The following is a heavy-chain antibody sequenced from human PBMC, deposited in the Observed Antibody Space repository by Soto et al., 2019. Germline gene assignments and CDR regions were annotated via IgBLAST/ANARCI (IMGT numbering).Heavy chain of an antibody. J-gene: IGHJ4*02. Sequence: GASVKVSCKASGYTFVNYYVHWVRQAPGQGLEWMGFINPSGGSTSYAQKFQGRVTMTRDTSTSTVYMELSSLRSEDTALYYCARNAESGLDYWGQGTLVTVSS. CDR1: GYTFVNYY. CDR3: ARNAESGLDY. CDR2: INPSGGST. V-gene: IGHV1-46*01.